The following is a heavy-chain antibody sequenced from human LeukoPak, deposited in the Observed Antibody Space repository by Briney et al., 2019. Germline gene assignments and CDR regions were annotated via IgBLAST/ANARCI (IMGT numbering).Heavy chain of an antibody. D-gene: IGHD3-3*01. V-gene: IGHV1-2*02. CDR3: ARAPNYDFWSGYYYYYYMDV. CDR1: GYTFTGYY. J-gene: IGHJ6*03. CDR2: IDPNSGGT. Sequence: ASVKVSCKASGYTFTGYYMHWVRQAPGQGLEWMGWIDPNSGGTNYAQKFQGRVTMTRDTSISTAYMELSRLRSDDTAVYYCARAPNYDFWSGYYYYYYMDVWGKGTTVTVSS.